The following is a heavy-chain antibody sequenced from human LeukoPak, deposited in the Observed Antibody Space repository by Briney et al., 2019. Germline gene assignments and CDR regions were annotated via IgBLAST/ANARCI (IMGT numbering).Heavy chain of an antibody. CDR1: GGSISSYY. CDR3: ARAGYYYYYYMDV. V-gene: IGHV4-34*01. CDR2: INHSGST. J-gene: IGHJ6*03. Sequence: SETLSLTCTVSGGSISSYYWTWIRQPPGKGLEWIGEINHSGSTNYNPSLKSRVTISVDTSKYQFSLKLSSVTAADTAVYYCARAGYYYYYYMDVWGKGTTVTISS.